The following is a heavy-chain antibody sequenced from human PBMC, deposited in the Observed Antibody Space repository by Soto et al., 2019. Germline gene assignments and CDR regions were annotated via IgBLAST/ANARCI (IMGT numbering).Heavy chain of an antibody. V-gene: IGHV3-30-3*01. CDR3: ARDPLAAAYFDL. D-gene: IGHD2-2*01. CDR1: GFSFSNYV. J-gene: IGHJ4*02. Sequence: QVQLVESGGGVVQPGRSLRLSCAASGFSFSNYVMHWVRQAPGKGLAWVSVVASDGSKTYYAGSVKGRFTISRDNSKNSLYLQLNSLRVEATAVYYCARDPLAAAYFDLWGKGTLVTVSS. CDR2: VASDGSKT.